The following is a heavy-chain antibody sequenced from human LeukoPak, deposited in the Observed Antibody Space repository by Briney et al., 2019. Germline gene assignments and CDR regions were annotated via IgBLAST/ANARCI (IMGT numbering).Heavy chain of an antibody. CDR1: GFTFSSYG. J-gene: IGHJ4*02. V-gene: IGHV3-30*03. Sequence: TGGSLRLSCAASGFTFSSYGMHWVRQAPGKGLEWVAVISYDGTNKYYADSVKGRFTISRDNAKNSLYLQMNSLRAEDTAVYYCARDGRQQLPDWGQGTLVTVSS. CDR2: ISYDGTNK. CDR3: ARDGRQQLPD. D-gene: IGHD6-13*01.